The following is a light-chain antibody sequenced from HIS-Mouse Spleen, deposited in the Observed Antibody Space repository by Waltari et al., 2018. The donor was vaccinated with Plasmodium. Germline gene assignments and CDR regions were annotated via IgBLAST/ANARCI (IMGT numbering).Light chain of an antibody. CDR1: ALPKKY. J-gene: IGLJ3*02. CDR3: YSTDSSGNHRV. V-gene: IGLV3-10*01. Sequence: SYELTQPPSVSVSPGQTARITCSGDALPKKYAYWYQQKSGQAPVLVIYEDITRPAGIPERFSGSSSGTIATLTISGAQVEDEADYYCYSTDSSGNHRVFGGGTKLTVL. CDR2: EDI.